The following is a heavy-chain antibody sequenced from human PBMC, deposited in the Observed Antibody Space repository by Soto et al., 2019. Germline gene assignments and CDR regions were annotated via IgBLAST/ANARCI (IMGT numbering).Heavy chain of an antibody. Sequence: EVQLVESGGGLVQPGRSLRLSCAASGFTFDDYAMHWVRQAPGKGLEWVSGISWNSGSIGYVDSVKGRFTISRDNAKNSLYLQMNSLRAEDTALYYCAKDISMTTVTTAYDWGQGTLVTVSS. CDR2: ISWNSGSI. J-gene: IGHJ4*02. CDR3: AKDISMTTVTTAYD. CDR1: GFTFDDYA. D-gene: IGHD4-17*01. V-gene: IGHV3-9*01.